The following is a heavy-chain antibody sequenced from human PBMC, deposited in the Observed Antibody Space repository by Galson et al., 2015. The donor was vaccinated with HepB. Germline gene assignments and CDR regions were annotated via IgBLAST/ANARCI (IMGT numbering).Heavy chain of an antibody. D-gene: IGHD3-22*01. J-gene: IGHJ3*02. CDR3: AREHYYDSSGYYNAFDI. V-gene: IGHV3-48*01. CDR1: GFTFSSYS. CDR2: ISSSSSTI. Sequence: SLRLSCAASGFTFSSYSMNWVRQAPGKGLEWVSYISSSSSTIYYADSVKGRFTISRDNAKNSLYLQMDSLRAEDTAVYYCAREHYYDSSGYYNAFDIWGQGTMVTVPS.